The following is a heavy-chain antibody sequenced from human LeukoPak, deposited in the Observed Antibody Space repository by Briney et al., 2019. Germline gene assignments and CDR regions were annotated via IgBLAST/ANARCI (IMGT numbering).Heavy chain of an antibody. D-gene: IGHD6-19*01. CDR1: GYTFTSYD. V-gene: IGHV1-8*01. Sequence: ASVKVSXKASGYTFTSYDINWVRQATGQGLEWMGWMNPNSGNTGYAQKFQGRVTMTRNTSISTAYMELSSLRSEDTAVYYCARGLYSSGWYGVDYWGQGTLVTVSS. J-gene: IGHJ4*02. CDR2: MNPNSGNT. CDR3: ARGLYSSGWYGVDY.